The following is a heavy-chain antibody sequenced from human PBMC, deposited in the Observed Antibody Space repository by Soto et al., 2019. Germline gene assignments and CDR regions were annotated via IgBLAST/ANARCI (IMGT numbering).Heavy chain of an antibody. J-gene: IGHJ6*03. V-gene: IGHV3-23*01. CDR2: IRGDGSNT. D-gene: IGHD3-10*01. CDR1: GFTFSSHA. CDR3: ASFYGSGSYSYYYYYYMDV. Sequence: GGSLRLSCAASGFTFSSHAMNWVRQAPGKGLEWVSTIRGDGSNTYYADSVKGRFTTSRDNSKNMLYLQMNSLRAEDTAVYYCASFYGSGSYSYYYYYYMDVWGKGTTVTVSS.